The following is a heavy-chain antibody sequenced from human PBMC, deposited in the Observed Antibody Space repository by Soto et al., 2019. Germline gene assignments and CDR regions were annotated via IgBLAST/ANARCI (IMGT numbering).Heavy chain of an antibody. CDR3: ARAHYGDYGYGMDV. Sequence: WTWIRQPPGKGLEWIGYIYHSGSAYYNPSLKSRVTISVDRSKNQFSLKLSSVTAADTAVYYCARAHYGDYGYGMDVWGQGTTVTVS. CDR2: IYHSGSA. V-gene: IGHV4-30-2*01. D-gene: IGHD4-17*01. J-gene: IGHJ6*02.